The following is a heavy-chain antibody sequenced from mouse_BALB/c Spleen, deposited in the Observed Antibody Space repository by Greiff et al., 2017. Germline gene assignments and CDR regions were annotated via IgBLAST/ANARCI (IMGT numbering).Heavy chain of an antibody. CDR1: GFNIKDTY. Sequence: EVKLMESGAELVKPGASVKLSCTASGFNIKDTYMHWVKQRPEQGLEWIGRIDPANGNTKYDPKFQGKATITADTSSNTAYLQLSSLTSEDTAVYYCARSGDGYFDYWGQGTTLTVSS. V-gene: IGHV14-3*02. J-gene: IGHJ2*01. CDR3: ARSGDGYFDY. CDR2: IDPANGNT. D-gene: IGHD2-3*01.